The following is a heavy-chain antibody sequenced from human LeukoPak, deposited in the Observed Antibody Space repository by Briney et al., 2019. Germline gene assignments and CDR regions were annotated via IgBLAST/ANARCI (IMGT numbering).Heavy chain of an antibody. V-gene: IGHV3-23*01. Sequence: GASLRLSCAASGFTFSSYAMSWVHQAPGKGLEWVSAISGSGGSTYYADSVKGRFTISRDNSKNTLYLQMNSLRAEDTAVYYCAKDLTMIAVVTTTSRGDYWGQGTLVTVSS. CDR3: AKDLTMIAVVTTTSRGDY. CDR2: ISGSGGST. J-gene: IGHJ4*02. D-gene: IGHD3-22*01. CDR1: GFTFSSYA.